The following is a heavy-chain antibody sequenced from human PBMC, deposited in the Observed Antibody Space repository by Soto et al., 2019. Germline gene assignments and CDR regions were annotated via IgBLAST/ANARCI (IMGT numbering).Heavy chain of an antibody. CDR2: IIPIFGTA. D-gene: IGHD2-2*01. V-gene: IGHV1-69*13. CDR1: GGTFSSYA. Sequence: GASVKVSCKASGGTFSSYAISWVRQAPGQGLEWMGGIIPIFGTANYAQKFQGRVTITADESTSTAYMELSSLRSEDTAVYYCARAASVVVPAAMGDGMDVWGQGTTVTVSS. J-gene: IGHJ6*02. CDR3: ARAASVVVPAAMGDGMDV.